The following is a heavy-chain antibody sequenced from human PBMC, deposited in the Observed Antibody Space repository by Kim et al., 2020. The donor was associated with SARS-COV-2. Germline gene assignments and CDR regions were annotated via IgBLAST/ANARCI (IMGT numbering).Heavy chain of an antibody. Sequence: DSVTGRFTISRDNAKNSLYLQMNSLRADDTALYYCAKSRCSVSYGGIFDYWGQGTLVTVSS. J-gene: IGHJ4*02. CDR3: AKSRCSVSYGGIFDY. V-gene: IGHV3-9*01. D-gene: IGHD3-10*02.